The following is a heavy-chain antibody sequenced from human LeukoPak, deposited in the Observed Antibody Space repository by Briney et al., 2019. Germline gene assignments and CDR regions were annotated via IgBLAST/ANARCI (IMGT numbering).Heavy chain of an antibody. D-gene: IGHD5-12*01. V-gene: IGHV3-73*01. CDR2: IRSKANSHAT. CDR1: GFTFSGSA. J-gene: IGHJ4*02. CDR3: TRDSGYDNPFDY. Sequence: GGSLKLSCAASGFTFSGSAMHWVRQASGKGLEWVGRIRSKANSHATAYAASVKGRFTISRDDSKNTAYLQMNSLKTEDTAVYYCTRDSGYDNPFDYWGQGTLVTVSS.